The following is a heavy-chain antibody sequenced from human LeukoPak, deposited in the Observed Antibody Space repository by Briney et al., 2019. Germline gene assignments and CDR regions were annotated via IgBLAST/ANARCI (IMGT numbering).Heavy chain of an antibody. J-gene: IGHJ3*02. Sequence: PGGSLRLSCAASGFTVSSNYMSWVRQAPGKGLEWVSGISGSGGTTYYADSVKGRFTIFRDNSKNTLYLQMNSLRAEDTAIYYCTKKPGVVEIWGQGTMVTVSS. D-gene: IGHD2-15*01. CDR3: TKKPGVVEI. V-gene: IGHV3-23*01. CDR1: GFTVSSNY. CDR2: ISGSGGTT.